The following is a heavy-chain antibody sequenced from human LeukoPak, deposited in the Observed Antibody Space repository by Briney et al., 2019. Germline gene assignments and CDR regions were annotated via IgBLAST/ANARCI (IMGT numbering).Heavy chain of an antibody. Sequence: GGSLRLSCAASGFTFSSYAMHWVCQAPGKGLEWVAVISYDGSNKYYADSVKGRFTISRDNSKNTLYLQMNSLRAEDTAVYYCARDYYDSSGYYYDYYYYGMDVWGQGTTVTVSS. CDR1: GFTFSSYA. V-gene: IGHV3-30*04. CDR3: ARDYYDSSGYYYDYYYYGMDV. D-gene: IGHD3-22*01. J-gene: IGHJ6*02. CDR2: ISYDGSNK.